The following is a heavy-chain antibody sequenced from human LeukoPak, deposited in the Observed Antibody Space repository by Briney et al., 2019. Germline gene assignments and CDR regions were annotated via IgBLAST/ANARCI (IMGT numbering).Heavy chain of an antibody. Sequence: PGGSLRLSCAASGVSFSSYWMSWVRQAPGKGLEWVANIKQDGSEKYYVDSVKGRFTISRDNAKNSLYLQMNSLRAEDTAVYYCARGYWNYVGWGQGTLVTVSS. CDR3: ARGYWNYVG. V-gene: IGHV3-7*01. D-gene: IGHD1-7*01. CDR2: IKQDGSEK. J-gene: IGHJ4*02. CDR1: GVSFSSYW.